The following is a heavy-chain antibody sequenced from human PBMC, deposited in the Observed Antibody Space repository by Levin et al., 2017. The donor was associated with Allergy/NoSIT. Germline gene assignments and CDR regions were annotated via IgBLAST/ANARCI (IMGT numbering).Heavy chain of an antibody. CDR1: GGSISSSSYY. J-gene: IGHJ6*02. V-gene: IGHV4-39*07. CDR2: IYYSGST. Sequence: SETLSLTCTVSGGSISSSSYYWGWIRQPPGKGLEWIGSIYYSGSTYYNPSLKSRVTISVDTSKNQFSLKLSSVTAADTAVYYCARDRQYCTNGVCYDYYGMDVWGQGTTVTVSS. CDR3: ARDRQYCTNGVCYDYYGMDV. D-gene: IGHD2-8*01.